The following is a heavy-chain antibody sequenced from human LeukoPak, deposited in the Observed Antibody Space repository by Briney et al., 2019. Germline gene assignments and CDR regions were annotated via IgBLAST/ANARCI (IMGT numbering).Heavy chain of an antibody. Sequence: ASVKVSCKASGYTFSNYYMHWVRQAPGQGLEWMGIINPSGGSTTYAHKFQGRVTMTRDTSTSTVYMDLSSLRSEDTAMYYCARAVAATFDYWGQGTLVTVSS. CDR1: GYTFSNYY. J-gene: IGHJ4*02. V-gene: IGHV1-46*01. D-gene: IGHD6-19*01. CDR2: INPSGGST. CDR3: ARAVAATFDY.